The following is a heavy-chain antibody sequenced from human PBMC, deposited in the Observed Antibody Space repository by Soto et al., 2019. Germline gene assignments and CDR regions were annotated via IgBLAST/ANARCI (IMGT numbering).Heavy chain of an antibody. CDR3: GSGGQLDLQVGTVDD. D-gene: IGHD1-7*01. J-gene: IGHJ4*03. V-gene: IGHV3-13*01. CDR1: GFTFSSYD. Sequence: PGGSLRLSCAPSGFTFSSYDMHWVPQATGKGLEGVQAIGTAGDTYYPGSVKGRFTISTENAKNSFYLQMNSLRAEDTAVDYCGSGGQLDLQVGTVDDWGQGTLVTVSS. CDR2: IGTAGDT.